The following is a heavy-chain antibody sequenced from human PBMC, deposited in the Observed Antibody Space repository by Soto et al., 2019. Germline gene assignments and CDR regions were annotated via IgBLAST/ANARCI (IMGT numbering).Heavy chain of an antibody. CDR1: GFTFSSYA. V-gene: IGHV3-23*01. D-gene: IGHD3-3*01. CDR2: ISGSGGST. Sequence: LRLSCAASGFTFSSYAMSWVRQAPGKGLEWVSAISGSGGSTYYADSVKGRFTISRDNSKNTLYLQMNSLRAEDTAVYYCAKRNDFWSGYYTLDYWGQGTLVTVSS. J-gene: IGHJ4*02. CDR3: AKRNDFWSGYYTLDY.